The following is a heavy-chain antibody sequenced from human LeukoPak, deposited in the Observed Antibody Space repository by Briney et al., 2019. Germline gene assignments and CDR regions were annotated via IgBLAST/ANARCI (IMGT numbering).Heavy chain of an antibody. V-gene: IGHV3-7*03. CDR3: ARGWSEFDY. J-gene: IGHJ4*02. D-gene: IGHD3-3*01. CDR1: GLTFSSYW. CDR2: IKQDGSEK. Sequence: PGGSLRLSCAASGLTFSSYWMTWVRQAPGKGLEWVANIKQDGSEKHYVDSVKGRFTISRDNAKNSLYLQMNSLRAEDTAVYYCARGWSEFDYWGQGTLVTVSS.